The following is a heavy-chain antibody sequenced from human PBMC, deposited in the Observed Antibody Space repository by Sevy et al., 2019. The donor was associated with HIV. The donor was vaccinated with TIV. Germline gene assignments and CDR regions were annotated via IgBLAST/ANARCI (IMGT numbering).Heavy chain of an antibody. Sequence: GGSLRLSCAASGFTFSSYWMSWVRQAPGKGLEWVANIKQDGSEKYYVDSVKGRFTISRDNAKNSLYLQMNSLRAEDTAVYYYARDLGFTMVRGVIYYFDYWGQGTLVTVSS. CDR1: GFTFSSYW. D-gene: IGHD3-10*01. CDR2: IKQDGSEK. CDR3: ARDLGFTMVRGVIYYFDY. V-gene: IGHV3-7*01. J-gene: IGHJ4*02.